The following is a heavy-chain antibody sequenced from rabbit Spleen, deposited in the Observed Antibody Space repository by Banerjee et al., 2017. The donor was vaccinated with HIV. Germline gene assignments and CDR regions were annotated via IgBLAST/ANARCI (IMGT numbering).Heavy chain of an antibody. J-gene: IGHJ6*01. CDR3: ARDTGSSFSSYGMDL. V-gene: IGHV1S40*01. CDR1: GVSFSGNSY. CDR2: IDTGSSGFT. Sequence: QSLEESGGDLVKPGASLTLTCKASGVSFSGNSYICWVRQAPGKGLEWIACIDTGSSGFTYFASWAKGRFTISKTSSTTVTLQMTSLTAADTATYFCARDTGSSFSSYGMDLWGPGTLVTVS. D-gene: IGHD8-1*01.